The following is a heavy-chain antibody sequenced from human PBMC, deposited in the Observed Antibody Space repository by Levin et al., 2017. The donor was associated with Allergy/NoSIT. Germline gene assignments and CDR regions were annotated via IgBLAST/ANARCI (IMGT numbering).Heavy chain of an antibody. CDR3: AKDRSPWNLSFDY. D-gene: IGHD1-7*01. CDR2: ISWNSGSI. J-gene: IGHJ4*02. Sequence: GGSLRLSCAASGFTFDDYAMHWVRQAPGKGLEWVSGISWNSGSIGYADSVKGRFTISRDNAKNSLYLQMNSLRAEDTALYYCAKDRSPWNLSFDYWGQGTLVTVSS. CDR1: GFTFDDYA. V-gene: IGHV3-9*01.